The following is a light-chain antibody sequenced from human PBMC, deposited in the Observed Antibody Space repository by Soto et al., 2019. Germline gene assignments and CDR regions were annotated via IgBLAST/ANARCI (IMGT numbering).Light chain of an antibody. CDR2: WAS. J-gene: IGKJ2*01. V-gene: IGKV4-1*01. CDR3: QQYYSISHT. CDR1: QSVLYSSNNKNY. Sequence: DIVMTQSPDSLAVSLGERATINCKSSQSVLYSSNNKNYLAWYQQKPGQPPKLLIYWASTRESGVPDRFSGSGSGTDFTLTISSLQAEDVAVYYCQQYYSISHTFGQGTKLEIK.